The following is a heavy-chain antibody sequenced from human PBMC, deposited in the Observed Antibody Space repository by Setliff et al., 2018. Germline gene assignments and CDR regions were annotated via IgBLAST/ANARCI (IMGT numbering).Heavy chain of an antibody. CDR3: ARHVGCRGRGYNYYFYYMDV. CDR2: VHPDGST. V-gene: IGHV4-4*07. D-gene: IGHD3-10*01. Sequence: SETLSLTCTVSGGSLSADYYWSWIRQPAGKGLEWIGPVHPDGSTNYNPSLYSRVVISVDTSKNQFSLKLSSVTAADTAVYYCARHVGCRGRGYNYYFYYMDVGGTGATVKVSS. CDR1: GGSLSADYY. J-gene: IGHJ6*03.